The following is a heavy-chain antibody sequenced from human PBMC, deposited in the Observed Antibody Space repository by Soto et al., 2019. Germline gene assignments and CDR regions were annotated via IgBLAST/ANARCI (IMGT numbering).Heavy chain of an antibody. J-gene: IGHJ4*02. D-gene: IGHD5-18*01. V-gene: IGHV1-18*04. CDR2: ISADNGNT. Sequence: ASVKVSCKASGYTFRSYGISWVRQAPGQGLEWMGWISADNGNTNYAQKFQGRVTMTTDTSTSTAYMELRSLRSDDTAVYYCARDPRNTAMVDWGQGSLVTVSS. CDR3: ARDPRNTAMVD. CDR1: GYTFRSYG.